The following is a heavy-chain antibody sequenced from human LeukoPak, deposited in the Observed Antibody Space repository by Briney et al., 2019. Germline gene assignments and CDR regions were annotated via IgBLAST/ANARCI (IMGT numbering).Heavy chain of an antibody. D-gene: IGHD6-19*01. CDR1: GFTFSSYG. J-gene: IGHJ4*02. Sequence: PGGSLRLACAAYGFTFSSYGMHWVRQAPGKGLEWAAVIWYDGSNKYYADSVKGRFTISRDNSKNTLYLQMNSLRAEDTAVYYCAKLTRSGDFDYWGQGTLVTVSS. CDR3: AKLTRSGDFDY. V-gene: IGHV3-33*06. CDR2: IWYDGSNK.